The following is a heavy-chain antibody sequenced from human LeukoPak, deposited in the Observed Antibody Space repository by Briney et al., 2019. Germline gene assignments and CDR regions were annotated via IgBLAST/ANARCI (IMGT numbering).Heavy chain of an antibody. CDR1: GFTFSSYG. CDR2: IWYDGSNK. CDR3: ARGGGYNYEGLDY. D-gene: IGHD5-24*01. V-gene: IGHV3-33*01. Sequence: PGGSLRLSCAASGFTFSSYGMHWVRQAPGKGLEWVAVIWYDGSNKYYADSVKGRFTISRDNSKNTLYLQMNSLRAEDTAVYYCARGGGYNYEGLDYWGQGTLVTVS. J-gene: IGHJ4*02.